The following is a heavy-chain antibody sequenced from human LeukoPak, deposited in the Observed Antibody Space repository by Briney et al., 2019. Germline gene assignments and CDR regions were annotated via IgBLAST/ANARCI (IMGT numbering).Heavy chain of an antibody. CDR1: GFTFSSYA. V-gene: IGHV3-23*01. J-gene: IGHJ4*02. CDR3: ASSWTTPYYFDY. CDR2: ISGSGGST. D-gene: IGHD4-17*01. Sequence: PGGSLRLSCAASGFTFSSYAMSWVRQAPGKGLEWVSAISGSGGSTYYADSVKGRFTISRDNPKNTLYLQMNSLRAEDTAVYYCASSWTTPYYFDYWGQGTLVTVSS.